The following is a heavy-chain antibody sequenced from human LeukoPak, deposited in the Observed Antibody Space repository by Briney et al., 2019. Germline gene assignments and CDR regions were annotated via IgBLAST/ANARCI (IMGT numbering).Heavy chain of an antibody. CDR3: AKDNGMGYSYDSAFDI. CDR2: ISWNSGSI. V-gene: IGHV3-9*03. Sequence: PGGSLRLSCAASGFTFDDYAMHWVRQAPGKGLEWVSGISWNSGSIGYADSVKGRFTVSRDNAKNSLYLQMNSLRAEDMALYYCAKDNGMGYSYDSAFDIWGQGTMVTVSS. CDR1: GFTFDDYA. J-gene: IGHJ3*02. D-gene: IGHD5-18*01.